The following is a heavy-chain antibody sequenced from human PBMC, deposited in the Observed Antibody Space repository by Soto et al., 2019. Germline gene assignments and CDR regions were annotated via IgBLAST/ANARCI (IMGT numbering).Heavy chain of an antibody. CDR2: INQDGSEK. Sequence: EVHLVESGGGLVQTWGSLRLSCAIFESTVSRDWMNWVRQAPGKGLEWVAHINQDGSEKYYVDSVKGRFTISRDNAKKSLYLQMNSLRPADTAMYYCSGGVGDAFWGQGTLVTVSS. CDR1: ESTVSRDW. V-gene: IGHV3-7*04. J-gene: IGHJ4*02. D-gene: IGHD1-26*01. CDR3: SGGVGDAF.